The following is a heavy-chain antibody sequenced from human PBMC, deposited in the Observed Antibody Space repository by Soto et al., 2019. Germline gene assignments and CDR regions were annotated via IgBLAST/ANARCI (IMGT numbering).Heavy chain of an antibody. CDR1: GGTFSSYA. V-gene: IGHV1-69*13. D-gene: IGHD7-27*01. J-gene: IGHJ3*02. CDR2: IIPIFGTA. Sequence: ASVKVSCKASGGTFSSYAISWVRQAPGQGLEWMGGIIPIFGTANYAQKFQGRVTITADESTSTAYMELSSLRSEDTAVYYCARKGGTGDWAFDIWGQGTMVTVSS. CDR3: ARKGGTGDWAFDI.